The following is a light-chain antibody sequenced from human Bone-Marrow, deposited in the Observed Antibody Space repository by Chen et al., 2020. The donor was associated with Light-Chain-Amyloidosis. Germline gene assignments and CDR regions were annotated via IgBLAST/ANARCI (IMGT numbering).Light chain of an antibody. V-gene: IGLV2-14*01. J-gene: IGLJ1*01. Sequence: QSALTHPASVSGSPGQSIPTSFTGTKSDVGGDNHVSWYQQHPDNAPKLMIYEVTNGPSWVPDRFSGSKSDNTASLTISGLQTEDEADYFCSSYTITNTLVFGSGTRVTVL. CDR1: KSDVGGDNH. CDR3: SSYTITNTLV. CDR2: EVT.